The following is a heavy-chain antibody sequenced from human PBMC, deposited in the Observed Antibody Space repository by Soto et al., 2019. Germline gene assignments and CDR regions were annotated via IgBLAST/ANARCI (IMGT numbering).Heavy chain of an antibody. J-gene: IGHJ5*02. CDR2: IIPMYGPA. CDR3: ARVTSMVRGVIVIWFDP. D-gene: IGHD3-10*01. CDR1: GGTFSSYA. Sequence: QVPLVQSGAEVKKPGSSVTVSCKASGGTFSSYAIHWVRQAPGQGLEWMGGIIPMYGPAKYAQRFQGRVTIPADESTTIVCMELTSLTSQDTAVYYCARVTSMVRGVIVIWFDPWGHGTLFTVSS. V-gene: IGHV1-69*01.